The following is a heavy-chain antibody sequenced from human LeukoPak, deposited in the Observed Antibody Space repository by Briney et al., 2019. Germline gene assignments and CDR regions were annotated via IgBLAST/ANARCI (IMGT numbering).Heavy chain of an antibody. V-gene: IGHV4-34*01. CDR2: INHSGST. CDR1: GGSFSGYY. J-gene: IGHJ2*01. D-gene: IGHD6-13*01. Sequence: PSETLSLTCAVYGGSFSGYYWSWIRQPPGKGLEWIGEINHSGSTNYNPSLKSRVTISVDTSKNQFSLKLSSVTAADTAVYYCARGGNSSPKGRPSHSWYFDLWGRGTPVTVSS. CDR3: ARGGNSSPKGRPSHSWYFDL.